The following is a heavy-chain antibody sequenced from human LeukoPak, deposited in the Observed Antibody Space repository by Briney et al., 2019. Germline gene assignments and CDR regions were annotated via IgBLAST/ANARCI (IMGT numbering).Heavy chain of an antibody. D-gene: IGHD2-2*01. CDR2: IYYSGNT. Sequence: SETLSLTCTVSGDSISGSTYYWGWIRQPPGKGLEWIGSIYYSGNTYYNPSLKSRGTISVDTSKNQFSLKLSSVTAADTAAYYCARERNYCSSTSCYGFFDYWGQGTLVTVSS. CDR1: GDSISGSTYY. CDR3: ARERNYCSSTSCYGFFDY. J-gene: IGHJ4*02. V-gene: IGHV4-39*02.